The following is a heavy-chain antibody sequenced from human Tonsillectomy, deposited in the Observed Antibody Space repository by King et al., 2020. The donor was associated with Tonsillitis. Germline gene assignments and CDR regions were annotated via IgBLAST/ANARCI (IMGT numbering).Heavy chain of an antibody. CDR1: GFTVSSNY. Sequence: VQLVESGGGLVQPGGSLRLSCAASGFTVSSNYMSWVRQAPGKGLEWVSVIYSGGSTYYADSVKGRFTISRDNSKNTLYLQMNSLRTEDTAVYYCARDLSPYYDSSGYRGRIDYWGQGTLVTVSS. J-gene: IGHJ4*02. V-gene: IGHV3-66*01. CDR2: IYSGGST. D-gene: IGHD3-22*01. CDR3: ARDLSPYYDSSGYRGRIDY.